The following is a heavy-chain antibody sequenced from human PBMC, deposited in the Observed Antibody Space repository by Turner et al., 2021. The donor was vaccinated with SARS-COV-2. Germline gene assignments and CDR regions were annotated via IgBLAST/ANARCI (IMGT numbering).Heavy chain of an antibody. D-gene: IGHD2-21*02. J-gene: IGHJ4*02. Sequence: QVHLQQWGAGLLKPSETLSLTCAVYGGSFSGYYWTWIRQPPGKGLEWVGEIHPSGSTYYNPSLKSRVTISQDTYKSQFSLNLSSVTAADTAVYHCSRGDDSRKSGLLWGQGTLVTVSS. CDR2: IHPSGST. V-gene: IGHV4-34*01. CDR3: SRGDDSRKSGLL. CDR1: GGSFSGYY.